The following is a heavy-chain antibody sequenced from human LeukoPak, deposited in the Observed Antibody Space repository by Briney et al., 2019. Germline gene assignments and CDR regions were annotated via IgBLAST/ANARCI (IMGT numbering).Heavy chain of an antibody. V-gene: IGHV4-39*01. CDR2: NYYSGST. Sequence: SETLSLTCTVSGGSISSSSYYWGWIRQPPGKGLEWIGSNYYSGSTYYNPSLKSRVTISVDTSKNQFSLKLSSVTAADTAVYYCVSPKKQQLVNFDYWGQGTLVTVSS. D-gene: IGHD6-13*01. CDR1: GGSISSSSYY. CDR3: VSPKKQQLVNFDY. J-gene: IGHJ4*02.